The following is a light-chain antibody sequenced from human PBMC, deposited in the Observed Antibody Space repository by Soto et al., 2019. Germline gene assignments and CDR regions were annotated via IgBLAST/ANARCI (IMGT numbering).Light chain of an antibody. CDR3: SSFAGL. Sequence: QSALTQPRSVSGSPGQSVAISCAGTSSDVGRYNYVSWYQQYPGKAPKLIIYDVTKRPSGVPDRFSGSKSGNTASLTISGLQAEDEADYDCSSFAGLFGGGTKLTVL. CDR1: SSDVGRYNY. V-gene: IGLV2-11*01. J-gene: IGLJ2*01. CDR2: DVT.